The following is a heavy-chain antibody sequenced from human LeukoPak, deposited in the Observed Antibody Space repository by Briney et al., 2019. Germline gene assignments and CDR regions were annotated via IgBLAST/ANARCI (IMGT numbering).Heavy chain of an antibody. D-gene: IGHD1-26*01. CDR2: ISPDGGRS. J-gene: IGHJ5*02. CDR3: AKDMGGSGRNWASNWFDP. V-gene: IGHV3-43*02. Sequence: GGSLRLSCAASGFTFGVYPMHWIRQTPGQGLEWVSLISPDGGRSFQADSVRGRFTISRDNSKNSLYLQMNSLRSEDTALYYCAKDMGGSGRNWASNWFDPWGQGTLVTVSS. CDR1: GFTFGVYP.